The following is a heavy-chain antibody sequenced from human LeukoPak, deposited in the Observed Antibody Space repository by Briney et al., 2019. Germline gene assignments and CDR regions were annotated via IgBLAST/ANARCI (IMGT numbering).Heavy chain of an antibody. CDR1: GFTFSSYG. V-gene: IGHV3-30*18. CDR2: ISYDGSNK. Sequence: YPGGSLRLSCAASGFTFSSYGMPWVRQAPGKGLEWVAVISYDGSNKYYADSVKGRFTISRDNSKNTLYLQMNSLRAEDTAVYYCAKDRVRGVKGGNFDYWGQGTLVTVSS. J-gene: IGHJ4*02. D-gene: IGHD3-10*01. CDR3: AKDRVRGVKGGNFDY.